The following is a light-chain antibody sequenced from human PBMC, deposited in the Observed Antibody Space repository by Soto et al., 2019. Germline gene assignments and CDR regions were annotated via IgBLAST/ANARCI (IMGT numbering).Light chain of an antibody. Sequence: QSVLTQPPSVSGAPGQGVTISCTGSSSNIGAGYDVHWYQQLPGAAPKLLIHANSHRPSGVPDRFSGSRSGTSASLAITGLQGEDEADYFCQTYDSSLSGSLFGGGTKLTVL. J-gene: IGLJ3*02. V-gene: IGLV1-40*01. CDR3: QTYDSSLSGSL. CDR1: SSNIGAGYD. CDR2: ANS.